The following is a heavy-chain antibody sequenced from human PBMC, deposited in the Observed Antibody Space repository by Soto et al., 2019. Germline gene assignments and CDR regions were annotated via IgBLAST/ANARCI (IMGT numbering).Heavy chain of an antibody. D-gene: IGHD2-2*01. V-gene: IGHV4-34*01. CDR3: ARRALRPPQLPTKNWFDP. Sequence: SETLSLTCAVYGGSFSGYYWSWIRQPPGKGLEWIGEINHSGSTNYNPSLKSRVTISVDTSKNQFSLKLSSVTAADTAVYYCARRALRPPQLPTKNWFDPWGQGTLVTVSS. CDR2: INHSGST. J-gene: IGHJ5*02. CDR1: GGSFSGYY.